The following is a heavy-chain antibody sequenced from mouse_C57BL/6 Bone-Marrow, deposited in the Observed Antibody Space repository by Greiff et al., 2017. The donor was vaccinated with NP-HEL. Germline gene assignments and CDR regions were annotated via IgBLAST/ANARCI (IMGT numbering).Heavy chain of an antibody. Sequence: VQLQESGPGLVAPSQSLSITCTVSGFSLTSYAISWVRQPPGKGLEWLGVIWTGGGTNYNSALKSRLSISKDNSKSQVFLKMNSLQTDDTARYYCARNPKTAQATWVYYFDYWGQGTTLTVSS. CDR1: GFSLTSYA. V-gene: IGHV2-9-1*01. J-gene: IGHJ2*01. D-gene: IGHD3-2*02. CDR3: ARNPKTAQATWVYYFDY. CDR2: IWTGGGT.